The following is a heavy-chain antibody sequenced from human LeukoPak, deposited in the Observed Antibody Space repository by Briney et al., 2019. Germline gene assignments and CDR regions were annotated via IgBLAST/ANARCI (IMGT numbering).Heavy chain of an antibody. D-gene: IGHD3-22*01. J-gene: IGHJ4*02. V-gene: IGHV3-15*01. CDR3: TTGPLRISMIVIGY. Sequence: GGSLRLSCAASGFTFSNAWMFWVRQAPGKGLEWVGRIKSKTDGGTTDYAAPVKGRFTISRDDSKNTLYLQMNSLKTEDTAVYYCTTGPLRISMIVIGYWGQGTLVTVSS. CDR2: IKSKTDGGTT. CDR1: GFTFSNAW.